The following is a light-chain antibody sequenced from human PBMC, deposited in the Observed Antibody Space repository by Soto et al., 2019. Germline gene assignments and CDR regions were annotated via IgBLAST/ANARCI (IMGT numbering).Light chain of an antibody. Sequence: AIRMTQSPSSLSASAGDRVTITCRASDDILSYLAWYQQQPGKAPKLLIYAASTLQNGVPSRFSGSGSATDFTLTISRLQSEDFATYYGQQYFDYPYTFGQGTKLEIK. CDR3: QQYFDYPYT. CDR1: DDILSY. V-gene: IGKV1-8*01. J-gene: IGKJ2*01. CDR2: AAS.